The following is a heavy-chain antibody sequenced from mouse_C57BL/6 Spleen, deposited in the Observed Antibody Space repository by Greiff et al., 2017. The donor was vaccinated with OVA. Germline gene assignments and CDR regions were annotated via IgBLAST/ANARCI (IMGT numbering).Heavy chain of an antibody. CDR1: GYTFTSYW. Sequence: QVQLQHPGAELVMPGASVKLSCKASGYTFTSYWMHWVKQRPGQGLEWIGEIDPSDSYTNYNQKFKGKSTLTVDKSSSTAYMQLSSLTSEDSAVYYCARPGPGGFAYWGQGTLVTVSA. CDR2: IDPSDSYT. J-gene: IGHJ3*01. V-gene: IGHV1-69*01. CDR3: ARPGPGGFAY.